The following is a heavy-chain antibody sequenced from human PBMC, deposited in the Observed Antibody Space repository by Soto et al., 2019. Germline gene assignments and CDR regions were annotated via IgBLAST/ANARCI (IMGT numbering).Heavy chain of an antibody. CDR2: ISTDNGNT. CDR3: ARGQGITTFGVYSMYYYGMDV. D-gene: IGHD3-3*01. V-gene: IGHV1-18*01. CDR1: GYTFTNSG. J-gene: IGHJ6*02. Sequence: ASVKVSCKASGYTFTNSGISWVRQAPGQGLEWMGWISTDNGNTNYAQHLQGRVSMTTDTSTSTAYMDLRSLRSDDTAVYYCARGQGITTFGVYSMYYYGMDVWGQGTTVTVSS.